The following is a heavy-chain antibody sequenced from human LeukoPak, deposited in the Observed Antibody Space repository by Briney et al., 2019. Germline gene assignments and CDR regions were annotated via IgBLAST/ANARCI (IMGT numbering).Heavy chain of an antibody. CDR2: ISSSSSTI. D-gene: IGHD3-3*02. CDR3: ASIFGDYYYYYMDV. CDR1: GFTFSSYS. V-gene: IGHV3-48*01. Sequence: PGGSLRLSCAASGFTFSSYSMNWVRQAPGKGLEWVSYISSSSSTIYYADSVKGRFTISRDNAKNSLYLQMNSLRAEDTAVYYCASIFGDYYYYYMDVWGKGTTVTVSS. J-gene: IGHJ6*03.